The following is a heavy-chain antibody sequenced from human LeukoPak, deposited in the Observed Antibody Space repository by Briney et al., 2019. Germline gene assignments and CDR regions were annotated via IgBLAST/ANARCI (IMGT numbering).Heavy chain of an antibody. CDR3: VRNHRHWFDP. Sequence: GRSLRLSCAASGFAFSSYGMDWVRQAPGQGPELIGHIRNAGDGYTTEYAASVKGRFTVSRDDSKNSLYLQMNSLKPEDTAVYYCVRNHRHWFDPWGQGTLVTVSS. V-gene: IGHV3-72*01. CDR1: GFAFSSYG. CDR2: IRNAGDGYTT. J-gene: IGHJ5*02.